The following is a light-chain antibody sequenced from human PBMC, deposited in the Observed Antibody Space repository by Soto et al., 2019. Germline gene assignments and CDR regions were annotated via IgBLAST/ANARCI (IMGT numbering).Light chain of an antibody. CDR1: SSDVGGYNF. CDR3: SSYAGSYIYV. CDR2: DVT. V-gene: IGLV2-11*01. J-gene: IGLJ1*01. Sequence: QPVLTQPRSLSGSPGQSVTISCTGTSSDVGGYNFVSWYQHHPGKAPKLMIYDVTKRPSGVPDRFSASKSGNTASLTISGLQAEDEADYYCSSYAGSYIYVFGSGTKLTVL.